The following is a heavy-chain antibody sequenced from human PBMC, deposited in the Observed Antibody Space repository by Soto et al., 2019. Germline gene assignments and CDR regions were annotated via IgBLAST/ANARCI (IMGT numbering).Heavy chain of an antibody. CDR3: ARDKDRQQLGGNYYYILDV. CDR1: GGTFSTSA. CDR2: IMPVFAMP. Sequence: QVQLMQSGAEVKKPGSSVKVSCKASGGTFSTSAISWVRQAPGEGLEWVGGIMPVFAMPDYAQKFQGRVTISADDSTTTAYLERTSLTTADTAVYYCARDKDRQQLGGNYYYILDVWGQGTAITVSS. V-gene: IGHV1-69*12. D-gene: IGHD3-3*02. J-gene: IGHJ6*02.